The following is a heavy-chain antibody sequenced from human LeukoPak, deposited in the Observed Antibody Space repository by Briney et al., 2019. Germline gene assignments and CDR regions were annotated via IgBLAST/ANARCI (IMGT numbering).Heavy chain of an antibody. V-gene: IGHV4-59*01. CDR2: IYYSGST. D-gene: IGHD5-18*01. J-gene: IGHJ6*03. CDR3: ARAKYRRGYSYGLGYYYYYMDV. Sequence: SETLSLTCTVSGGSISPYYWSWIRQPAGKGLEWIGYIYYSGSTNYNPSLKSRVTISVDTSKNQFSLKLSSVTAADTAVYYCARAKYRRGYSYGLGYYYYYMDVWGKGTTVTVSS. CDR1: GGSISPYY.